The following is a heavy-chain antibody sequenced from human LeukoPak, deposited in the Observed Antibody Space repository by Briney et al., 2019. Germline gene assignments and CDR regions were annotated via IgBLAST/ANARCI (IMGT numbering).Heavy chain of an antibody. CDR3: ARDGCSSTSCFDY. J-gene: IGHJ4*02. D-gene: IGHD2-2*01. Sequence: KPGGSLRLSCAASGFIFSDYYMSWVSQAPGKGLEWVSYISASGSTVNYADSVKGRFTISRDNAKRSLYLQMNNLTAEDTAVYYCARDGCSSTSCFDYWGQGTLVIVSS. CDR1: GFIFSDYY. V-gene: IGHV3-11*04. CDR2: ISASGSTV.